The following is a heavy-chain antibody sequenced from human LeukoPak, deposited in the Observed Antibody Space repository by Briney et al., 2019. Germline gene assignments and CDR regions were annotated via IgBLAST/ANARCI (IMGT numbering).Heavy chain of an antibody. Sequence: SETLSLTCTVSGGSLASYYWIWIRQPPGKGLEWIGYIYYTGNTNYNPSLKSRVTISVDTSKNQFSLKLSSVTAADTAVYYCTRWNYDSSGHRPFDIWGQGTMVTVSS. CDR1: GGSLASYY. D-gene: IGHD3-22*01. J-gene: IGHJ3*02. CDR3: TRWNYDSSGHRPFDI. CDR2: IYYTGNT. V-gene: IGHV4-59*01.